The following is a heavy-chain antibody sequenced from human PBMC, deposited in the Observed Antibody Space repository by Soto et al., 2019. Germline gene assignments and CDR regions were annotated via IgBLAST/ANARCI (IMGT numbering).Heavy chain of an antibody. CDR3: ARGMTTVATLDY. V-gene: IGHV4-30-2*01. CDR2: IYHSGST. J-gene: IGHJ4*02. Sequence: SETLSLTCAVSGGSISSGGYSWSWIRQPPGKGLEWVGYIYHSGSTYYNPPLKSRVTISVDRSKNQFSLKLSAVTAADTAVYYCARGMTTVATLDYWGQGTLVTVSS. D-gene: IGHD4-4*01. CDR1: GGSISSGGYS.